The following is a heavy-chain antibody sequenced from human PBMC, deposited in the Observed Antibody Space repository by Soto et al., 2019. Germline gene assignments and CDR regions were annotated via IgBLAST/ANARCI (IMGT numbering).Heavy chain of an antibody. CDR3: AKLPIEGLRYFDWLLSTY. CDR2: ISGSGGST. CDR1: GFTFSSYA. Sequence: GGSLRLSCAASGFTFSSYAMSWVRQAPGKGLEWVSAISGSGGSTYYADSVKGRFTISRDNSKNTLYLQMNSLRAEDTAVYYCAKLPIEGLRYFDWLLSTYWGQGTLVTVSS. J-gene: IGHJ4*02. V-gene: IGHV3-23*01. D-gene: IGHD3-9*01.